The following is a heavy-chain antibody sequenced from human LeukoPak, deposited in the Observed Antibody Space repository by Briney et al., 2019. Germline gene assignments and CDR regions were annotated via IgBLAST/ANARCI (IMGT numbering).Heavy chain of an antibody. D-gene: IGHD2-21*02. CDR2: ISGTSTYI. J-gene: IGHJ4*02. V-gene: IGHV3-21*01. CDR3: ARARPGGDYNLDY. Sequence: GGSLRLSCAASEFTFSSCRMNWVRQAPGKGLEWVSSISGTSTYIYYADSVKGRFTISRDNAKNSLYLQMNSLRAEDTAVYYCARARPGGDYNLDYWGQGTLVTVSS. CDR1: EFTFSSCR.